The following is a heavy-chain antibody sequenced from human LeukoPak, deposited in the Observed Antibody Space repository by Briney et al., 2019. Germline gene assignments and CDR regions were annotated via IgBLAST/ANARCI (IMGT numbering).Heavy chain of an antibody. Sequence: GGSLRLSCAASGFTFSSYNMNWVRQAPGKGLEWLSSISSGSDYIYYADSVKGRFTISRDNTKKSLYLQMTSLRAEDAAVYYCAREYSSRTNYYGMDVWGQGTTVTVSS. V-gene: IGHV3-21*01. CDR3: AREYSSRTNYYGMDV. CDR1: GFTFSSYN. J-gene: IGHJ6*02. D-gene: IGHD6-13*01. CDR2: ISSGSDYI.